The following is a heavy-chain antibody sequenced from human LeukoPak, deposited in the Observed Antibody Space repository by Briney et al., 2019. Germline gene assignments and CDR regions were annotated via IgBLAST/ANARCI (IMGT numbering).Heavy chain of an antibody. CDR2: INHSGST. CDR3: ARGLGDYDSSGYNRVLIDY. CDR1: GGSFSGYY. V-gene: IGHV4-34*01. J-gene: IGHJ4*02. Sequence: SETLSLTCAVYGGSFSGYYWGWIRQPPGKGLEWIGEINHSGSTNYNPSLKSRVTISVDTSKNQFSLKLSSVTAADTAVYYCARGLGDYDSSGYNRVLIDYWGQGTLVTVSS. D-gene: IGHD3-22*01.